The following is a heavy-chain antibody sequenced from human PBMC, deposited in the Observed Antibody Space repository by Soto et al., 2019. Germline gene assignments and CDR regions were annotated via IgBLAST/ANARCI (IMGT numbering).Heavy chain of an antibody. CDR2: FDPEDGET. Sequence: ASVKVSCKVSGYTLTELSMHWVRQAPGKGLEWMGGFDPEDGETIYAQKFQGRGTMTEDTSTDTAYMELSSLRSEDTAVYYCATQNKNIVVVPPAIGRAFDIWGQGTMVTVSS. D-gene: IGHD2-2*02. CDR3: ATQNKNIVVVPPAIGRAFDI. J-gene: IGHJ3*02. V-gene: IGHV1-24*01. CDR1: GYTLTELS.